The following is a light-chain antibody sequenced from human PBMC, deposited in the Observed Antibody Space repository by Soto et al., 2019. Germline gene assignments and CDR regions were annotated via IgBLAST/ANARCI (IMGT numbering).Light chain of an antibody. J-gene: IGKJ2*01. CDR1: QSVSNY. V-gene: IGKV3-11*01. Sequence: EIVLTQSPATLSLSPGERATLSCRASQSVSNYLAWYQQKPGQAPRLLIYDASNRATGIPARFSGSVSGTDFTLTISSLEPEDFAVYYCQQRSNWPRFTFGQGTKVEIK. CDR3: QQRSNWPRFT. CDR2: DAS.